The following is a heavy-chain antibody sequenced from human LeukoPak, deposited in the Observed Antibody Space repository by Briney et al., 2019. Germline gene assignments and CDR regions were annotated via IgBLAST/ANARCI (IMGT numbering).Heavy chain of an antibody. D-gene: IGHD3-9*01. Sequence: GASVKVSCKASGYTFTGYYMHWVRQAPGQGLEWMGWINPNSGGTNYAQKFQGRVTMTRDTSISTAYMELSRLRSDDTAVYYCARVKGYFDWFYFDYWSQGTLVTVSS. CDR3: ARVKGYFDWFYFDY. V-gene: IGHV1-2*02. J-gene: IGHJ4*02. CDR1: GYTFTGYY. CDR2: INPNSGGT.